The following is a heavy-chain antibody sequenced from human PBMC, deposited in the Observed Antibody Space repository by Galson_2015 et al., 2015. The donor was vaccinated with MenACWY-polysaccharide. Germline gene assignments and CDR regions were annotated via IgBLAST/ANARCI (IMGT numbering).Heavy chain of an antibody. D-gene: IGHD3-9*01. CDR1: GFTFSSYS. CDR3: ARDTPDYDILTGYSYYFDY. Sequence: SLRLSCAASGFTFSSYSMNWVRQAPGKGLEWVSYISSSSSTIYYADSVKGRFTISRDNAKNSLYLQMNSLRAEDTAVYYCARDTPDYDILTGYSYYFDYWGQGTLVTVSS. J-gene: IGHJ4*02. V-gene: IGHV3-48*01. CDR2: ISSSSSTI.